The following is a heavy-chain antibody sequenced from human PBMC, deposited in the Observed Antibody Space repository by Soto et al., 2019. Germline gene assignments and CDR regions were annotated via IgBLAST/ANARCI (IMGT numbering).Heavy chain of an antibody. V-gene: IGHV4-31*03. CDR2: IYYSGST. Sequence: SETLSLTCTVSGGSISSGGYYWSWIRQHPGKGLEWIGYIYYSGSTYYNPSLKSRVTISVDTSKNQFSLKLSSVTAADTAVYYCARGFEYYYDSSGYPIFDYWGQGTLVTVSS. J-gene: IGHJ4*02. CDR1: GGSISSGGYY. CDR3: ARGFEYYYDSSGYPIFDY. D-gene: IGHD3-22*01.